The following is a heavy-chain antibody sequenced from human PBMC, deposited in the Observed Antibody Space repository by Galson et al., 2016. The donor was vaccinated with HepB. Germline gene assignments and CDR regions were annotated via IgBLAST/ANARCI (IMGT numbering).Heavy chain of an antibody. CDR3: ATSPSVGY. D-gene: IGHD6-13*01. Sequence: SLRPSCAASGFTVFNHYMSWVRQAPGKGLEGVSVIYSGGTTNHADSVKGRFTISRDKSKNTLYLQMNSLRAEDTAVYYCATSPSVGYWGQGTLVTVSS. J-gene: IGHJ4*02. V-gene: IGHV3-66*01. CDR2: IYSGGTT. CDR1: GFTVFNHY.